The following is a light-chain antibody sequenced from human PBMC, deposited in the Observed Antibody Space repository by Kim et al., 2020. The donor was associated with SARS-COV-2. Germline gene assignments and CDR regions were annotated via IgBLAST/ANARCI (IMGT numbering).Light chain of an antibody. J-gene: IGKJ2*01. CDR1: QTVRTS. Sequence: LSLSPGERATLSCRDSQTVRTSLAWYQQKPGQAPRLLIYDTSNGATGIPAKFSGSGSGTDFTLTISSLEPADSAVYYCQQRANWLFGQGTKLEI. CDR3: QQRANWL. V-gene: IGKV3-11*01. CDR2: DTS.